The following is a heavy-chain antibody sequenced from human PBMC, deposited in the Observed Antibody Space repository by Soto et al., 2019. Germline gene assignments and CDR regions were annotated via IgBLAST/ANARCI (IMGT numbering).Heavy chain of an antibody. J-gene: IGHJ5*02. CDR1: GGSISSYDYY. D-gene: IGHD4-17*01. V-gene: IGHV4-31*03. CDR3: ARPFYARASRDNWFDP. CDR2: MSYSGST. Sequence: SETLSLSCTVSGGSISSYDYYWSWIRQHPARGLEWLGYMSYSGSTYYNPSLRSRVTISIDTSKNQYSLNLASVTAADTAVYFRARPFYARASRDNWFDPWGQGTLVTVS.